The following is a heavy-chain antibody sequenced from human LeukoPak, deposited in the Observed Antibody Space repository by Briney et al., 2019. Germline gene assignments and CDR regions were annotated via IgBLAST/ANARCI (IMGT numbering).Heavy chain of an antibody. Sequence: TSETLSLTCTVSGGSISSYYWSWIRQPAGKGLEWIGRIYTSGSTNYNPSLKSRVTMSVDTSKNQFSLKLSSVTAADTAVYYCARDRSIWFGEVRFDPWGQGTLVTVSS. CDR1: GGSISSYY. V-gene: IGHV4-4*07. J-gene: IGHJ5*02. CDR2: IYTSGST. D-gene: IGHD3-10*01. CDR3: ARDRSIWFGEVRFDP.